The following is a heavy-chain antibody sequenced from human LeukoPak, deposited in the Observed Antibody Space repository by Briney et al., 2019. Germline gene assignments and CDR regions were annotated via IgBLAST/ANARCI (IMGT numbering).Heavy chain of an antibody. CDR3: AKDTTWGGSSSLVY. D-gene: IGHD6-6*01. J-gene: IGHJ4*02. CDR1: GFTFSNYA. V-gene: IGHV3-23*01. CDR2: ISGSGDGT. Sequence: GGSLRLSCAASGFTFSNYAVSWVRQAPGKGLEWVSTISGSGDGTYYTDSVKGRFAISRDNSKNTVYLQMNSLRAEDTAIYYCAKDTTWGGSSSLVYWGQGTLVTVSS.